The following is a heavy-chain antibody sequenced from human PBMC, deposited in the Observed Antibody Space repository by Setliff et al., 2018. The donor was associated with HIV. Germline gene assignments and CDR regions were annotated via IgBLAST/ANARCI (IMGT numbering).Heavy chain of an antibody. V-gene: IGHV4-61*09. D-gene: IGHD1-26*01. Sequence: SETLSLTCAVSGGSISSGGYSWTWIRQPAGKGLEWLGHIKDTGATNYSPSLKSRVTMSIDTSNKQFSLKLSSVTAADTAVYYCARRIIVGAISDVFDIWGQGTLVTVSS. CDR1: GGSISSGGYS. J-gene: IGHJ3*02. CDR2: IKDTGAT. CDR3: ARRIIVGAISDVFDI.